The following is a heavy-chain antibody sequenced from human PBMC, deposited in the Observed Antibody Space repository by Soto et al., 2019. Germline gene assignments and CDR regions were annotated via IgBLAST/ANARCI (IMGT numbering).Heavy chain of an antibody. CDR2: ISAYNGNT. CDR1: GYTFTNYG. J-gene: IGHJ4*02. CDR3: ARDRGNDYIWGSYRPLDY. D-gene: IGHD3-16*02. Sequence: ASVKVSCKASGYTFTNYGITWVRQAPGQGLEWMGWISAYNGNTKYSQKFQGRVTITRDTSASTAYMELSSLRSEDTAVYYCARDRGNDYIWGSYRPLDYWGQGTLVTVSS. V-gene: IGHV1-18*01.